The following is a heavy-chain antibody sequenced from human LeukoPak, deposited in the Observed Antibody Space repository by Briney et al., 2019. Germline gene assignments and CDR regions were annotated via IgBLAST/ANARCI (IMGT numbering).Heavy chain of an antibody. D-gene: IGHD1-26*01. CDR1: GFTFSSYW. CDR2: INSDGSIT. Sequence: GGSLRLSCAASGFTFSSYWMHRVRQAPGKGLVWVSRINSDGSITSYADSVKGRFTISRDNAKNTLYLQVNSLRAEDTALYYCTRSRNSGTYIDYWGQGTLVTVSS. J-gene: IGHJ4*02. CDR3: TRSRNSGTYIDY. V-gene: IGHV3-74*01.